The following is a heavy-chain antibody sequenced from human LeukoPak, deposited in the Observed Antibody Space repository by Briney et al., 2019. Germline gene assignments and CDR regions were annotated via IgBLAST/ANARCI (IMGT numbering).Heavy chain of an antibody. CDR3: ARETWSGYFLDY. D-gene: IGHD3-3*01. CDR2: LNPNSGGT. Sequence: ASVNVSCKASGYTFSGYYIHWLRQAPAQGREWMGWLNPNSGGTNYAPKVEGRVTMTRDTSISTAYMELSRLRSDDTALYYCARETWSGYFLDYWGQGTLVTVSS. CDR1: GYTFSGYY. J-gene: IGHJ4*02. V-gene: IGHV1-2*02.